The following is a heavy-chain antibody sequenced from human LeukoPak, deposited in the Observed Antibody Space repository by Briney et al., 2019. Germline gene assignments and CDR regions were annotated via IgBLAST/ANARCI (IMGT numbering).Heavy chain of an antibody. CDR3: ATSAGGYRFDY. CDR1: GDSINSCTYY. CDR2: IYSGGTT. D-gene: IGHD1-26*01. Sequence: PSQTLSLTCTVSGDSINSCTYYWTWIRQHPGKGLEWIGYIYSGGTTYYNPSLESRVTTSVDTTKTVFSLNMTPVTAAAPAMYYCATSAGGYRFDYWGPGTLVTASS. J-gene: IGHJ4*02. V-gene: IGHV4-31*03.